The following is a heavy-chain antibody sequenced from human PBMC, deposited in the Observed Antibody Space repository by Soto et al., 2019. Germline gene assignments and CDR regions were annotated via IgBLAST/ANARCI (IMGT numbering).Heavy chain of an antibody. V-gene: IGHV1-69*12. J-gene: IGHJ4*02. CDR2: IIPIFGTA. D-gene: IGHD5-18*01. CDR1: GGTFSSYA. Sequence: QVQLVQSGAEVKKPGSSVKVSCKASGGTFSSYAISWVRQAPGQGLEWMGGIIPIFGTANYAQKFQGRVTITADESTSTADMELSSLRSEDTAVYYCARHESGYSYAPAEDYWGQGTLVTVSS. CDR3: ARHESGYSYAPAEDY.